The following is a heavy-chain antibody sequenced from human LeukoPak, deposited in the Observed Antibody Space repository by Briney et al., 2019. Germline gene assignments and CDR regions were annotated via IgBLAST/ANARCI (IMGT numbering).Heavy chain of an antibody. D-gene: IGHD6-13*01. V-gene: IGHV4-34*01. Sequence: SETLSLTCAVYGGSLSGSYWSWIRQPPGKGLEWIGEINHSGSANYNPSLKSRVTLSIDKSKNQFSLNVNSVTAADTAVYYCARDYSSSCYYFDYWGQGTLVTVSS. J-gene: IGHJ4*02. CDR3: ARDYSSSCYYFDY. CDR1: GGSLSGSY. CDR2: INHSGSA.